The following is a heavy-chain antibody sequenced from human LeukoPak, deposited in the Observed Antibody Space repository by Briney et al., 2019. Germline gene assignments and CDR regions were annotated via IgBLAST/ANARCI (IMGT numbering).Heavy chain of an antibody. CDR2: ISSSSSYL. CDR1: GFTLSSYS. V-gene: IGHV3-21*01. Sequence: GGSLRLSCAASGFTLSSYSMNWVRQAPGKGLEWFSSISSSSSYLYYADSVKGRFTITRDNDKNSLYLQMNSLRAEDTAVYYCAKEPGRGYGFRGVIDYWGQGAPVTVSS. CDR3: AKEPGRGYGFRGVIDY. D-gene: IGHD5-12*01. J-gene: IGHJ4*02.